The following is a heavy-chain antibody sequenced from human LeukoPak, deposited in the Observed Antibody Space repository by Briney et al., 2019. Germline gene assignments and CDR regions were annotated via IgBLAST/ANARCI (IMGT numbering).Heavy chain of an antibody. D-gene: IGHD3-16*01. V-gene: IGHV4-34*01. CDR3: ARGHRGKGIDY. Sequence: SETLSLTCAVYGGSFSGYYWSWIRQPPGKGLEWIGEINHSGSTNYNPSLKSRVTISVDTSKNQSSLKLSSVTAADTAVYYCARGHRGKGIDYWGQGTLVTVSS. CDR2: INHSGST. CDR1: GGSFSGYY. J-gene: IGHJ4*02.